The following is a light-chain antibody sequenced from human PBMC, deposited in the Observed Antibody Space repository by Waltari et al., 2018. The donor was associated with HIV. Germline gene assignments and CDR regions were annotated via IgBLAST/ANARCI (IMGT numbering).Light chain of an antibody. CDR3: QHYSNWPPWT. J-gene: IGKJ1*01. CDR1: QSVSTN. Sequence: EILMTQSPATLSVSPGERVTLSCTASQSVSTNLAWYQQKPGQAPRRLIYGASFTATDIPARFSASGSGTEFTLTINSLQSEDFAVYYCQHYSNWPPWTFGQGTRVEFK. V-gene: IGKV3-15*01. CDR2: GAS.